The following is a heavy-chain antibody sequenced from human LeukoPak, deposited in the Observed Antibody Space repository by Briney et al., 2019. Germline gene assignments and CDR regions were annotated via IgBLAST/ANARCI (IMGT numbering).Heavy chain of an antibody. D-gene: IGHD3-10*01. CDR1: GFTFSSYE. CDR3: AREGVRVFDY. Sequence: PGGSLRLSCAASGFTFSSYEMNWVRQAPGKGLEWVSYISSSGSTIYYADSVKGRFTISRDNAKNSLYLQMNSLRAEDTAVYYCAREGVRVFDYWGQGTLVTVSS. CDR2: ISSSGSTI. J-gene: IGHJ4*02. V-gene: IGHV3-48*03.